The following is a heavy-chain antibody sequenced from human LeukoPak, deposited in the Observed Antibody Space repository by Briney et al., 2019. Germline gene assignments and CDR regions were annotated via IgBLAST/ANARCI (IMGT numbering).Heavy chain of an antibody. D-gene: IGHD6-13*01. V-gene: IGHV4-59*01. CDR3: ARERRSSWLFDY. Sequence: PSETLSLTCTVSGGSISSYYWSWIRQPPGKGLEWIGYIYYSGSTNYNPPLKSRVTISVDTSKNQFSLKLSSVTAADTAVYYCARERRSSWLFDYWGQGTLVTVSS. CDR2: IYYSGST. CDR1: GGSISSYY. J-gene: IGHJ4*02.